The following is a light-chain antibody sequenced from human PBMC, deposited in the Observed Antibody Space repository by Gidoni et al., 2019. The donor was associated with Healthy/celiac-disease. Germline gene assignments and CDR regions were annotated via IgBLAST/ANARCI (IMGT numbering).Light chain of an antibody. Sequence: QSALTQPASVSGSPGQSLTISCTGTSRDVGGYNYVSWYQQHPGKAPKLMIYEVSNRPSGVSNRLSGSKSGNKASLTISGLQAEDEADYYCSSYTSSRSVVFGGGTKLTVL. CDR3: SSYTSSRSVV. J-gene: IGLJ2*01. CDR2: EVS. V-gene: IGLV2-14*01. CDR1: SRDVGGYNY.